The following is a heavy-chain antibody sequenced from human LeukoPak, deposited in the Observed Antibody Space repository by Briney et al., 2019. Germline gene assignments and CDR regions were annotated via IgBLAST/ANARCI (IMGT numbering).Heavy chain of an antibody. CDR2: ISGSGGST. CDR3: AKAPGYSYGPFDY. Sequence: PGGSLRLSCAASGFTFSSYALSWVRQAPGKGLEWVSAISGSGGSTYYADSVKGRFTISRDNSKNTLYLQMNSLRAEDTAVYYCAKAPGYSYGPFDYWGQGTLVTVSS. D-gene: IGHD5-18*01. CDR1: GFTFSSYA. J-gene: IGHJ4*02. V-gene: IGHV3-23*01.